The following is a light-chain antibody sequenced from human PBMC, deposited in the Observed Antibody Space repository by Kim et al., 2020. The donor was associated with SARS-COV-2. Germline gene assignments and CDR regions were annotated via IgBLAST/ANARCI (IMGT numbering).Light chain of an antibody. CDR3: QQYTHGPPLT. J-gene: IGKJ4*01. V-gene: IGKV3-15*01. Sequence: SAGESATHSCRTSRYVSTFLAWYQQKPGQSPGLLILGAATRATGSPARFSGSGCGTEFTLTISSRKSDDFALYYCQQYTHGPPLTFGGGTKVDIK. CDR2: GAA. CDR1: RYVSTF.